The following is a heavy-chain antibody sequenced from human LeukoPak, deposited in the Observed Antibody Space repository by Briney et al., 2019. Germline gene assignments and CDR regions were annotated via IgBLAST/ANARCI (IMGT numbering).Heavy chain of an antibody. CDR2: ISGSGGFT. CDR1: GFNFSNNT. Sequence: PGGSLRLSCAASGFNFSNNTMSWVRQSPGKGLEWVSSISGSGGFTYYTDSVKGRFTISRDNSKNTLSLQMNSLRAEDTAVYSCARDSGGSDSYGYYPFYYFDYWGQGTLVTVSS. V-gene: IGHV3-23*01. J-gene: IGHJ4*02. D-gene: IGHD3-22*01. CDR3: ARDSGGSDSYGYYPFYYFDY.